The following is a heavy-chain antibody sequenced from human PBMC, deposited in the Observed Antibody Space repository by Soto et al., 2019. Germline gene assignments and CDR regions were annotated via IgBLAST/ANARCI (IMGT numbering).Heavy chain of an antibody. D-gene: IGHD3-10*01. CDR3: ARGSTLVRVAPSWFDP. CDR1: GGTFSRYT. Sequence: QVQLVQSGAEVKKPGSSVKVSCKASGGTFSRYTINWVRQAPGQGLEWMGRIIPIAAIANYTQKFQGRVTITVDKSSTTAYMELSSLRSDDTAVYYCARGSTLVRVAPSWFDPWGQGTLVTVSS. V-gene: IGHV1-69*02. CDR2: IIPIAAIA. J-gene: IGHJ5*02.